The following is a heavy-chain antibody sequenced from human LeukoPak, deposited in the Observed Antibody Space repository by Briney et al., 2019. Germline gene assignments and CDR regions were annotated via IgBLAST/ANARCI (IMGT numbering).Heavy chain of an antibody. CDR3: ARFAYCGGHRWYYFDY. CDR2: IYSSGST. J-gene: IGHJ4*02. CDR1: GGSISSYY. V-gene: IGHV4-59*01. D-gene: IGHD2-21*01. Sequence: SETLSLTCTVSGGSISSYYWSWIRQPPGKGLEWIGYIYSSGSTNYNPSLKSRITISVDTSKNQFSLKLSSVTAADRAVYYCARFAYCGGHRWYYFDYWGQGSLVTVSS.